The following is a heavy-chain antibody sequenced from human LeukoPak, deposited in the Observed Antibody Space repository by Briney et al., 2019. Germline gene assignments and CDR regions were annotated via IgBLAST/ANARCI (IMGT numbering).Heavy chain of an antibody. CDR1: GFTFGSYS. CDR3: ARDLGYCSGGRCYYYGLDV. Sequence: PGGSLRLSCAASGFTFGSYSMNWVRQAPGKGLEWVSSIIISSSYIYYADSVKGRFTISRDNAKNSLYLQMNSLRAEDTAVYYCARDLGYCSGGRCYYYGLDVWGQGTTVTVSS. CDR2: IIISSSYI. V-gene: IGHV3-21*01. D-gene: IGHD2-15*01. J-gene: IGHJ6*02.